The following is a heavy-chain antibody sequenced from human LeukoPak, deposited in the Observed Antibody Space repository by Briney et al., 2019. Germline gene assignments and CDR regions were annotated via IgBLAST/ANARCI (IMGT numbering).Heavy chain of an antibody. CDR2: ISGRGDST. CDR3: AKEYSYNYVCDR. D-gene: IGHD3-16*01. Sequence: PGGSLRLSCAASGFTFSSYAISWVRQAPGKGLEWVSSISGRGDSTYYADSVKGRFTISRDNSKNTVYLQMNSLRVEDTAVYYCAKEYSYNYVCDRWGQGTLVTVSS. J-gene: IGHJ5*02. V-gene: IGHV3-23*01. CDR1: GFTFSSYA.